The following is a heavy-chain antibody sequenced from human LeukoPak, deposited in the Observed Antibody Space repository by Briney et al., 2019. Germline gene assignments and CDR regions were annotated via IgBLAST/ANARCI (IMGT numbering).Heavy chain of an antibody. CDR1: GFPFSNHW. V-gene: IGHV3-7*03. CDR3: AGGSSMEV. Sequence: PGGSLRLSCAVSGFPFSNHWMSSVRQATGKGLEGVPNIKKDGSGVSYVDSVKGRFIISRDNARNSLYLQMNSLRVEDTAVYFCAGGSSMEVWGRGTAVTVSS. CDR2: IKKDGSGV. J-gene: IGHJ6*04. D-gene: IGHD1-26*01.